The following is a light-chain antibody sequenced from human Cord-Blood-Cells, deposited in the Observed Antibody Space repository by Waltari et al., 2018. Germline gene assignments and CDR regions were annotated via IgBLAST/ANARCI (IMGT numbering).Light chain of an antibody. V-gene: IGKV3-20*01. CDR2: GAS. J-gene: IGKJ3*01. Sequence: EIVLTQSPGTPSLSPGERATLPCRASQRVSSSYLAWYQQKPGQAPRLLIYGASSRATGIPDRFSGSGSGTDFTLTISRLEPEDFAVYYCQQYGSSPPITFGPGTKVDIK. CDR1: QRVSSSY. CDR3: QQYGSSPPIT.